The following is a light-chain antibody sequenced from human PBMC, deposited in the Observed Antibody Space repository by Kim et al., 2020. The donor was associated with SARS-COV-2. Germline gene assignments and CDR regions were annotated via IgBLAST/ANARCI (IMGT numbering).Light chain of an antibody. CDR1: QSVGDR. J-gene: IGKJ1*01. CDR3: QQFKTYAT. Sequence: SASGGNIVTITCRASQSVGDRLAWYQQKPGKAPKLLIYGASTLQSGVPSRFSGSGSGTEFTLTISSLQPDDFATYYCQQFKTYATFGQGTKVDIK. V-gene: IGKV1-5*03. CDR2: GAS.